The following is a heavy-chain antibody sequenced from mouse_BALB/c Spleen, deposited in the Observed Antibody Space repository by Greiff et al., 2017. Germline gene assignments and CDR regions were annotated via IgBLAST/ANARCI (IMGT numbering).Heavy chain of an antibody. V-gene: IGHV5-17*02. D-gene: IGHD2-4*01. Sequence: EVHLVESGGGLVQPGGSRKLSCAASGFTFSSFGMHWVRQAPEKGLEWVAYISSGSSTIYYADTVKGRFTISRDNPKNTLFLQMTSLRSEDTAMYYCARGGDYDQYYYAMDYWGQGTSVTVSS. CDR3: ARGGDYDQYYYAMDY. J-gene: IGHJ4*01. CDR1: GFTFSSFG. CDR2: ISSGSSTI.